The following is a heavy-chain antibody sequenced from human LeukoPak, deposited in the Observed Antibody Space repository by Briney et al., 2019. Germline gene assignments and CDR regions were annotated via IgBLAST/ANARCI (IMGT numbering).Heavy chain of an antibody. CDR3: ARDARIQLWGYYYYYMDV. D-gene: IGHD5-18*01. Sequence: GGSLRLSCAASGFTFSSYSMNWVRRAPGKGLEWVSSISSSSSYIYYADSVKGRFTISRDNAKNSLYLQMNSLRAEDTAVYYCARDARIQLWGYYYYYMDVWGKGTTVTVSS. V-gene: IGHV3-21*01. CDR1: GFTFSSYS. CDR2: ISSSSSYI. J-gene: IGHJ6*03.